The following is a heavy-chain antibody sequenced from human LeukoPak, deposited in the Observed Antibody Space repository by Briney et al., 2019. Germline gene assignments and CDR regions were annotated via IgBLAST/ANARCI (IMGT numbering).Heavy chain of an antibody. Sequence: GGPLRLSCAVSGFTFSIHAMSWVRQAPGKGLEWVSGINGGGGSTYYADSVKGRFTISRDNSKNTLYLQMNSLRAEDTAVYFCAKVRPDFTVGVYYFDYWGQGTLVTVSS. CDR2: INGGGGST. D-gene: IGHD1-26*01. J-gene: IGHJ4*02. CDR3: AKVRPDFTVGVYYFDY. V-gene: IGHV3-23*01. CDR1: GFTFSIHA.